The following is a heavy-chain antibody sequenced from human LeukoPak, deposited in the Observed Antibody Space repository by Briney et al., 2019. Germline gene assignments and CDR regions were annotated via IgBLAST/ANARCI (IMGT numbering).Heavy chain of an antibody. D-gene: IGHD4-17*01. CDR3: AKGQTIITMTTFDY. CDR1: GFTFHDYA. J-gene: IGHJ4*02. Sequence: GRSLRLSCAASGFTFHDYAMHWGRQAPGKGLGLVSGISWNSGNIVYADSVKGRFTISRDNAKNSLYLQMDSLRAEDMALYYCAKGQTIITMTTFDYWGQGTLVTVSS. V-gene: IGHV3-9*03. CDR2: ISWNSGNI.